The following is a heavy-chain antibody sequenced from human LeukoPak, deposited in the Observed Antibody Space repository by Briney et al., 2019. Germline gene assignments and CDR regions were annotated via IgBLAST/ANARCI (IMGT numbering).Heavy chain of an antibody. J-gene: IGHJ4*02. CDR2: ISWNSGSI. CDR3: ARDPCRSSLAFDY. CDR1: GFTFDDYA. Sequence: SLRLSCAASGFTFDDYAMHWVRQAPGKGLEWVSGISWNSGSIGYADSVKGRFTVSRDNAKNSLYLQMNSLRAEDTAVYYCARDPCRSSLAFDYWGQGTLVTVPS. V-gene: IGHV3-9*01.